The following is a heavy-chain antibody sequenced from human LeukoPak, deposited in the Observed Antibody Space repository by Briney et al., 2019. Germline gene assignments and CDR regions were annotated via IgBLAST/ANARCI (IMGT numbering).Heavy chain of an antibody. V-gene: IGHV4-4*09. CDR2: IYASGST. D-gene: IGHD3-10*01. J-gene: IGHJ5*02. Sequence: SETLSLTCSVSGGSISSYSWSWIRQPPGKVLEWIGYIYASGSTNYNPSLKSRVTISVDTSKNQFSLNLTSVTAADTAVYYCARHGSVRSPLGPWGQGTLVTVSS. CDR1: GGSISSYS. CDR3: ARHGSVRSPLGP.